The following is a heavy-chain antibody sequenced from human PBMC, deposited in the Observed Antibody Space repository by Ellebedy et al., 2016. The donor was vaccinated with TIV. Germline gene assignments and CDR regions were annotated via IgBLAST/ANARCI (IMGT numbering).Heavy chain of an antibody. Sequence: GESLKISCKGSGYNFASYWISWVRQMPGKGLEWMGKINPSDSDTNYSPSFQGNVSFSADTSISTAYLQWSGLKASDTAMYYCATQLERRGGASSWGQGTLVTVSA. V-gene: IGHV5-10-1*01. CDR3: ATQLERRGGASS. J-gene: IGHJ5*02. CDR2: INPSDSDT. CDR1: GYNFASYW. D-gene: IGHD5-24*01.